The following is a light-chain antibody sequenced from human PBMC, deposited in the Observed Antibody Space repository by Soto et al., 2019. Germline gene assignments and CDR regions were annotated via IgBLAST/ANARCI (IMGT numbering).Light chain of an antibody. CDR3: QQSYTPPGA. J-gene: IGKJ1*01. CDR1: PSVSKY. V-gene: IGKV1-39*01. CDR2: GAS. Sequence: DIQMTQSPASLSASVGDSVTITCRASPSVSKYLTWYQHKSGKAPKLLIYGASNLHSGVPSRFSASGSGVFFALTIASLQPEDCAAYYCQQSYTPPGAFGQGTEVEVK.